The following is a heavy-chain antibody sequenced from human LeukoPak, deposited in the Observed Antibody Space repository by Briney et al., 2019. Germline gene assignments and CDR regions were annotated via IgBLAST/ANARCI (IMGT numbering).Heavy chain of an antibody. Sequence: PSETLSLTCTVSGGSISSYYWSWIRQPPGKGLEWIGYIYTSGSTNYNPSLKSRVTISVDTSKNQFSLKLSSVTAADTAVYHCARGYCSGGSCRVSYAFDIWGQGTMVTVSS. V-gene: IGHV4-4*09. CDR1: GGSISSYY. CDR2: IYTSGST. J-gene: IGHJ3*02. CDR3: ARGYCSGGSCRVSYAFDI. D-gene: IGHD2-15*01.